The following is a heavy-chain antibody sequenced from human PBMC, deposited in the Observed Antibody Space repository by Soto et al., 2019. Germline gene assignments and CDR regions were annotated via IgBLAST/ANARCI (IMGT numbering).Heavy chain of an antibody. J-gene: IGHJ4*02. CDR1: GFTFSNAW. CDR3: TTDLQYNSSSRRVSY. Sequence: PGGSLRLSFAASGFTFSNAWMSWVGQAPGKGLEWVGRIKSKTDGGTTDYAAAVKGRFTISRDDSYNTLYLQMNSLKTEDTAVYYCTTDLQYNSSSRRVSYWGQGTLVTVSS. V-gene: IGHV3-15*01. D-gene: IGHD6-6*01. CDR2: IKSKTDGGTT.